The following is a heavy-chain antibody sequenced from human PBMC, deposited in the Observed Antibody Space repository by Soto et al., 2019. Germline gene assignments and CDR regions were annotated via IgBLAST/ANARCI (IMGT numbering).Heavy chain of an antibody. D-gene: IGHD3-10*01. Sequence: QVQLVQSGAEVKKPGASVKVSCKASGYTFTGYYIHWVRQAPGQGLEWMGWINPNSGGTNYAQKFQGWVTMTRDTSISTAYMELSRLRSDDTAVYYCVRDGPLWFGEPVAFDIWGQGTMVTVSS. CDR3: VRDGPLWFGEPVAFDI. CDR2: INPNSGGT. CDR1: GYTFTGYY. J-gene: IGHJ3*02. V-gene: IGHV1-2*04.